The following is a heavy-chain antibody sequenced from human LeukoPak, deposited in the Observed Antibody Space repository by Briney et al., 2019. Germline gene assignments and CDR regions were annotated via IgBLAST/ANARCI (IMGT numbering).Heavy chain of an antibody. CDR2: ISSSGSII. J-gene: IGHJ4*02. Sequence: GRSLRLSCAASGFTFSSFEMNWVRQAPGKGLEWVLYISSSGSIINYADSVKGRVTISRENAKNSRYLQMNSPRAEDTAVYYWAGNDYADYWGQGTLVTVSS. CDR1: GFTFSSFE. V-gene: IGHV3-48*03. CDR3: AGNDYADY.